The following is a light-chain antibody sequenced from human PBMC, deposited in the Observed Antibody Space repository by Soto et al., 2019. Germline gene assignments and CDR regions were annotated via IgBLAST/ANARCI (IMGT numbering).Light chain of an antibody. CDR1: RSDIGDYDY. Sequence: QSVLTQPASVSGSPGQSITLSCIGTRSDIGDYDYVSWYQRHPGRAPQLIIFDVNNRPSGVSNRFSGSKSGNTASLTISGLQAEDEADYYCTSYSSGSTHVVFGGGTKLTVL. CDR3: TSYSSGSTHVV. J-gene: IGLJ2*01. V-gene: IGLV2-14*01. CDR2: DVN.